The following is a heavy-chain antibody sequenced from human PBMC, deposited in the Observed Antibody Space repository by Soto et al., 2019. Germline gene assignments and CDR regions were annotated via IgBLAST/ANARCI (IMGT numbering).Heavy chain of an antibody. J-gene: IGHJ6*02. V-gene: IGHV2-70*01. CDR2: IDWDDDK. D-gene: IGHD4-17*01. Sequence: SGPTLVNPTQTLTLTCTFSGFSLSTSGMCVSWIRQPPGKALEWLALIDWDDDKYYSTSLKTRLTISKDTSKNQVVLTMTNMDPVDTASYYCARIRTATMGYYYGMDVWGQGTTVTVSS. CDR3: ARIRTATMGYYYGMDV. CDR1: GFSLSTSGMC.